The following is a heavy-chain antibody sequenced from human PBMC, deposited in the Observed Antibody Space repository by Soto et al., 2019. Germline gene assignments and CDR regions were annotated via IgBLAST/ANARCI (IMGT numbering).Heavy chain of an antibody. V-gene: IGHV1-69*04. CDR2: IIPILGIA. CDR3: ARDSTRDYPRTKNDDY. CDR1: GGTFSSYT. D-gene: IGHD1-1*01. Sequence: ASVKVSCKASGGTFSSYTISWVRQAPGQGLEWMGRIIPILGIANYAQKFQGRVTITADKSTSTAYMELSSLRSEDTAVYYCARDSTRDYPRTKNDDYWGQGTLVTVSS. J-gene: IGHJ4*02.